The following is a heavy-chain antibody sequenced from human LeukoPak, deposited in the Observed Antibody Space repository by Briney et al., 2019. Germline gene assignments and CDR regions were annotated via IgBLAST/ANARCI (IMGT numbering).Heavy chain of an antibody. CDR1: GGSISSGGYY. D-gene: IGHD3-9*01. V-gene: IGHV4-31*03. CDR2: IYYSGST. Sequence: SETLSLTCTVSGGSISSGGYYWSWIRQHPGKGLEWIGYIYYSGSTYYNPSLKSRVTISVDTSKNQFSLKLSSVTAADTAVYYCACGPEDFDWLFHYGMDVWGQGTTVTVSS. CDR3: ACGPEDFDWLFHYGMDV. J-gene: IGHJ6*02.